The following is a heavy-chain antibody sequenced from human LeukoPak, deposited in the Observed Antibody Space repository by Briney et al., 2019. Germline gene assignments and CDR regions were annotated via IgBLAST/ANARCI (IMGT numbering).Heavy chain of an antibody. V-gene: IGHV3-23*01. CDR3: ARELYYYESSGYLSSYYFDH. Sequence: PGGSLRLSCTASGFTFSNYGMNWVRQAPGKGLEWVSGIIPSGGTTYYADSVKGRFTISRDNSKNTLYLQMHSLRAEDTAVYYCARELYYYESSGYLSSYYFDHWGQGTLVTVSS. J-gene: IGHJ4*02. CDR2: IIPSGGTT. CDR1: GFTFSNYG. D-gene: IGHD3-22*01.